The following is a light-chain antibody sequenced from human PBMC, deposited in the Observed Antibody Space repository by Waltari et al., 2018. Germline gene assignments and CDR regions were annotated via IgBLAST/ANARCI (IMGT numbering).Light chain of an antibody. CDR1: SSNIGRSY. CDR2: RNY. V-gene: IGLV1-47*01. CDR3: ASWDDNLSGWV. J-gene: IGLJ3*02. Sequence: QSVLTQPPSASGIPGQRVTISCSGSSSNIGRSYVYLYQQHPGTAPKLLIYRNYQRPSGVPDRFSGSKSGTSASLAISGLRSEDEADYYCASWDDNLSGWVFGGGTKLTVL.